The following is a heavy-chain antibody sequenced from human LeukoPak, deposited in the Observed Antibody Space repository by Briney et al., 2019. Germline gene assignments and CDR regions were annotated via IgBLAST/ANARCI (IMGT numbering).Heavy chain of an antibody. D-gene: IGHD1-26*01. Sequence: PGGSLRLSCVASGFTFRTYEMNWVRQAPGKGLEGVSYISGSDPTVYYADSVRGRFTISRDNAKNSLYLQMNSLRAEDTAVYYCARDKIGYYRWFDPWGQGTLVTVSS. CDR3: ARDKIGYYRWFDP. J-gene: IGHJ5*02. CDR2: ISGSDPTV. V-gene: IGHV3-48*03. CDR1: GFTFRTYE.